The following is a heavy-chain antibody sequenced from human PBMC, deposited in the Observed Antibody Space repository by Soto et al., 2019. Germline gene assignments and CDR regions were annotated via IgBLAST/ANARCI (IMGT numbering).Heavy chain of an antibody. CDR1: GYSFTTYW. CDR3: ARRLPPLDTYYFDY. CDR2: IYPGDSDT. J-gene: IGHJ4*02. Sequence: VESLTICCDVSGYSFTTYWIAWVLQMPGKGLEWMGIIYPGDSDTRYSPSFQGQVTISADKSISAAYLQWSSLKASDTAMYYRARRLPPLDTYYFDYWGQGTLVTVSS. V-gene: IGHV5-51*01.